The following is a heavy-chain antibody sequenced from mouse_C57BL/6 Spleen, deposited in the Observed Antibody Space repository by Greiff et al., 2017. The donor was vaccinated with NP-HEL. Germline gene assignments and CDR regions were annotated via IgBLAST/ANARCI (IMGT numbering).Heavy chain of an antibody. J-gene: IGHJ4*01. Sequence: VQLQQSGAELAKPGASVKLSCKASGYTFTSYWMHWVKQRPGQGLEWIGYINPSSGYTKYNQKFKDKATLTADQSSSTAYMQLSSLTYEDSAVYYCARFTTDAMDYWGQGTSVTVSS. V-gene: IGHV1-7*01. CDR3: ARFTTDAMDY. CDR2: INPSSGYT. CDR1: GYTFTSYW. D-gene: IGHD1-1*01.